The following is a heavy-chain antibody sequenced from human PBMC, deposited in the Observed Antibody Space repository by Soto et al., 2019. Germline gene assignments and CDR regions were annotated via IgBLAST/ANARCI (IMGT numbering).Heavy chain of an antibody. J-gene: IGHJ5*02. CDR1: GGSISSGDYY. V-gene: IGHV4-30-4*01. Sequence: PSETLSLTCTVSGGSISSGDYYWSWIRQPPGKGLEWIGEINHSGSTNYNPSLKSRVTISVDTSKNQFSLKLSSVTAADTAVYYCARGLGYCSSTSCKGEDWFDPWGQGTLVTVSS. CDR2: INHSGST. D-gene: IGHD2-2*01. CDR3: ARGLGYCSSTSCKGEDWFDP.